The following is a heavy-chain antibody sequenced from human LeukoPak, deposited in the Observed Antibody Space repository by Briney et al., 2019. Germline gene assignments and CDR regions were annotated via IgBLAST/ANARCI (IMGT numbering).Heavy chain of an antibody. CDR3: ARDSWFGEF. CDR2: IYSGGST. Sequence: GGSLRLSCAASGFTFSSYAMGWVRQAPGKGLEWVSVIYSGGSTYYADSVKGRFTISRDNSKNTLYLQMNSLRAEDTAVYYCARDSWFGEFWGQGTLVTVSS. D-gene: IGHD3-10*01. CDR1: GFTFSSYA. V-gene: IGHV3-66*01. J-gene: IGHJ4*02.